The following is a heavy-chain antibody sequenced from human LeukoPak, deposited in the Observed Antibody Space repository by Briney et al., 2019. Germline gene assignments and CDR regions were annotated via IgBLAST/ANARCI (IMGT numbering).Heavy chain of an antibody. Sequence: GGSLRLSCAASEFTFSRYSMNWVRQAAGKGLEWVSYITNSGNYKSYAESFKGRFTITRETTKSSLYIQMNSLRSEDTAVYYCARTRSSGYLAFDYWGQGILVIVSS. D-gene: IGHD3-22*01. CDR3: ARTRSSGYLAFDY. V-gene: IGHV3-21*05. CDR1: EFTFSRYS. CDR2: ITNSGNYK. J-gene: IGHJ4*02.